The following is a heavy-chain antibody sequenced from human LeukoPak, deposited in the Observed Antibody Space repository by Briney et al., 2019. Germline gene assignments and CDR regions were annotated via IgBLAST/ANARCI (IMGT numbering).Heavy chain of an antibody. CDR3: TRVKGPYSSSETYYFDH. CDR2: IYYSGST. J-gene: IGHJ4*02. CDR1: GGSISSGGYY. Sequence: SQTLSLTCTVSGGSISSGGYYWSWIRQHPGTGLEWLGYIYYSGSTYYNPSLKSRVTISVDTSKNQFSLKLSSVTAADTAVYYCTRVKGPYSSSETYYFDHWGQGTLVTVSS. V-gene: IGHV4-31*03. D-gene: IGHD6-6*01.